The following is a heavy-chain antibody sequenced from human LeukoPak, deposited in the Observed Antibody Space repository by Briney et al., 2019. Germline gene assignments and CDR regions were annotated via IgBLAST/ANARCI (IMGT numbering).Heavy chain of an antibody. V-gene: IGHV3-23*01. CDR2: ISGSGDST. D-gene: IGHD6-13*01. CDR3: AKDRGGSSWSQVFDY. Sequence: PGGSLRLSCAASGFTFDDYGMSWVRQAPGKGLEWGSSISGSGDSTNYADSVKGRFTTSRDNSKNTLYLQMNSLRAEDTAVYYCAKDRGGSSWSQVFDYWGQGNLVTVSS. J-gene: IGHJ4*02. CDR1: GFTFDDYG.